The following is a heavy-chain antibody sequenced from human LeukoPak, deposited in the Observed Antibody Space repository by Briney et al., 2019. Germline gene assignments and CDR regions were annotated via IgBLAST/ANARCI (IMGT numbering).Heavy chain of an antibody. CDR2: ISYDGSNK. CDR3: AKEGGSGWFSSYNWFDP. CDR1: GFTFSSYA. Sequence: GGSLRLSCAASGFTFSSYAMHWVRQAPGKGLEWVAVISYDGSNKYYADSVKGRFTISRDNSKNTLYLQMNSLRAEDTAVYYCAKEGGSGWFSSYNWFDPWGQGTLVTVSS. D-gene: IGHD6-19*01. J-gene: IGHJ5*02. V-gene: IGHV3-30-3*01.